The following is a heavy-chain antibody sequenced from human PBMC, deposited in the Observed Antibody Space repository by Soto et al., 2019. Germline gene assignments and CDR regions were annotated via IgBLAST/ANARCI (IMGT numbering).Heavy chain of an antibody. D-gene: IGHD3-22*01. CDR2: INPNSGGT. J-gene: IGHJ3*01. Sequence: SVKVSFKASGYTFTGYHMHWLLQAPVQLLEGMGWINPNSGGTNYAQKFQGRVTMTRDTSISTAYMEVSRLRSDDTAVYYCARDRRFYDSGSYDIANDAFDVWGQGTMVTVSS. CDR3: ARDRRFYDSGSYDIANDAFDV. V-gene: IGHV1-2*02. CDR1: GYTFTGYH.